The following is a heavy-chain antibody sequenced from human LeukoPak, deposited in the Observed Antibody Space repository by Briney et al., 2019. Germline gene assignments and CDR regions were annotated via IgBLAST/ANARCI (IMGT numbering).Heavy chain of an antibody. Sequence: SETLSLTCTVSGHPIRRYYRSWIRQPAGKGLEWIGRLYTSGSTNYNPSLKSRVTMSVDTSKNQFSLKLSSVTAADTAVYYCARHTAMVRAYYYYYYGMDVWGQGTTVTVSS. V-gene: IGHV4-4*07. CDR2: LYTSGST. CDR3: ARHTAMVRAYYYYYYGMDV. J-gene: IGHJ6*02. D-gene: IGHD5-18*01. CDR1: GHPIRRYY.